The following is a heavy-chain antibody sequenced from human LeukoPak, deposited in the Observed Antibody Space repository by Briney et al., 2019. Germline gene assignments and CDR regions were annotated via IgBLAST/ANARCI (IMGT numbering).Heavy chain of an antibody. CDR2: IYYSGST. D-gene: IGHD3-9*01. J-gene: IGHJ2*01. V-gene: IGHV4-59*01. CDR1: GGSISSYY. Sequence: PSETLSLTCTVSGGSISSYYWRWIRQPPGKGLEWIGYIYYSGSTNYNPSLKSRVTISVDTSKNQFSLKLSSVTAADTAVYYCARSQLRYFDWLLPYWYFDLWGRGTLVTVSS. CDR3: ARSQLRYFDWLLPYWYFDL.